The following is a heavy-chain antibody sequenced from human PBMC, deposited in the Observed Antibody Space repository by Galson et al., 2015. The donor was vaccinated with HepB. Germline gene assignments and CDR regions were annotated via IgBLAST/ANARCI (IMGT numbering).Heavy chain of an antibody. CDR3: ARSARYFGSGSYYDY. CDR2: ISAENGNT. J-gene: IGHJ4*02. V-gene: IGHV1-18*01. Sequence: SVKVSCKASGYTFTRYGISSLRQAPGQGLEWMGWISAENGNTKYAQKLQGRVRMTTDTSTSTAYMEVRTLRSDDTAVHYCARSARYFGSGSYYDYWGQGTQVTVSS. D-gene: IGHD3-10*01. CDR1: GYTFTRYG.